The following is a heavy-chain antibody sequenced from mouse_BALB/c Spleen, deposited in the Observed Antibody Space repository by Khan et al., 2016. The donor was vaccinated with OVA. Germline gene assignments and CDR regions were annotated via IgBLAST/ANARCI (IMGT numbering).Heavy chain of an antibody. D-gene: IGHD1-1*01. CDR3: ARGNYYGSSSWFGY. V-gene: IGHV1-9*01. CDR2: ILPGSGSN. Sequence: QVQLKQSGAELMKPGASVKISCKATGYTFSSYWIEWVKQRPGHGLEWIGEILPGSGSNNYNEKFKGKATFTADTSSNTAYMQLSSPTSEDSAVYYCARGNYYGSSSWFGYWGQGTLVTVS. CDR1: GYTFSSYW. J-gene: IGHJ3*01.